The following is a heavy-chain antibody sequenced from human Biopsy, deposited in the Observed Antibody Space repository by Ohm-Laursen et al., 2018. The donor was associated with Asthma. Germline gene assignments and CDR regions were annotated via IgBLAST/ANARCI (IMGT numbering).Heavy chain of an antibody. CDR1: GFTFSSYA. CDR2: ISGSGGST. D-gene: IGHD6-6*01. V-gene: IGHV3-23*01. CDR3: ARRSRESVSSPWYLDL. J-gene: IGHJ2*01. Sequence: SLRLSCAASGFTFSSYAMSWVRQAPGKGLEWVSAISGSGGSTYYADSVKGRFTISRDNAKNSLFLQVHGLRAEDTAVYFCARRSRESVSSPWYLDLWGRGTLVTVSS.